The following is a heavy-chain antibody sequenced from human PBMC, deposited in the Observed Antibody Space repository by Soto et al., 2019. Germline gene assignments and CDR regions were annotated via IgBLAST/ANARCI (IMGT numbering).Heavy chain of an antibody. Sequence: EVQLVETGGGLIQPGGSLRLSCAASGFTVSSNYMSWVRQAPGKGLEWVSVIYSGGSTYYADSVKGRFTISRDNSKNTLYLQMNSLRAEDTAVYYCARGRAEWAIYYGMDVWGQGTTVTVSS. CDR2: IYSGGST. V-gene: IGHV3-53*02. J-gene: IGHJ6*02. CDR3: ARGRAEWAIYYGMDV. D-gene: IGHD3-3*01. CDR1: GFTVSSNY.